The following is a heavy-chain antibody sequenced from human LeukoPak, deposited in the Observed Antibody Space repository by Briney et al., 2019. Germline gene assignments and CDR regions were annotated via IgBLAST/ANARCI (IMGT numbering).Heavy chain of an antibody. V-gene: IGHV4-4*07. CDR2: IYPSGSS. CDR3: ARAHYGSGANWFDP. Sequence: SETLSLTCTVSGCSISTYYWSWIRQPAGKGLEWIGRIYPSGSSNYNPPLKRRVTMSADTSKNQFSLTLSSVTAADTAVYYCARAHYGSGANWFDPWGQGTLVTVSS. J-gene: IGHJ5*02. CDR1: GCSISTYY. D-gene: IGHD3-10*01.